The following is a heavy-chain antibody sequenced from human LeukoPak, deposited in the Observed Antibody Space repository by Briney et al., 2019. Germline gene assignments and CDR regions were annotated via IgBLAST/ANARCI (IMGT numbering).Heavy chain of an antibody. J-gene: IGHJ4*02. CDR1: GFTFSSYW. D-gene: IGHD3-22*01. CDR3: ARATYYYDSSGYYYVD. Sequence: GGSLRLSCAASGFTFSSYWMSWVRQAPGKGLEWVASIKQDGSEKYYVDSAKGRFTISRDNAKNSLYLQMNSLRAEDTAVYYCARATYYYDSSGYYYVDWGQGTLVTVSS. CDR2: IKQDGSEK. V-gene: IGHV3-7*01.